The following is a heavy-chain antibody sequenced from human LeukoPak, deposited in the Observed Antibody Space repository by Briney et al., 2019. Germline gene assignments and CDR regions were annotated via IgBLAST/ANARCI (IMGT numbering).Heavy chain of an antibody. V-gene: IGHV4-61*05. CDR2: IYYSGST. J-gene: IGHJ4*02. D-gene: IGHD5-18*01. CDR3: ARQSGYSYGTDY. CDR1: GGSISSSSYY. Sequence: SETLSLTCTVSGGSISSSSYYWSRILQPPGKGLEWIGYIYYSGSTNYNPPLKSRVTISVDTSKNQFSLKLSSVTAADTAVYYCARQSGYSYGTDYWGQGTLVTVSS.